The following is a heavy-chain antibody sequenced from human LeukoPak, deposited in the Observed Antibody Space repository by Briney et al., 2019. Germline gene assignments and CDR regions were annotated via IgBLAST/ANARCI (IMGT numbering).Heavy chain of an antibody. CDR2: IYYSGST. J-gene: IGHJ4*02. CDR1: GGSISSSSYY. CDR3: ARDPKAPRN. Sequence: SETLSLTCTVSGGSISSSSYYWGWIRQPPGKGLEWIGSIYYSGSTYYNPSLKSRVTISVDTSKNQFSLKLISVTAADTAVYYCARDPKAPRNWGQGTLVTVSS. V-gene: IGHV4-39*07.